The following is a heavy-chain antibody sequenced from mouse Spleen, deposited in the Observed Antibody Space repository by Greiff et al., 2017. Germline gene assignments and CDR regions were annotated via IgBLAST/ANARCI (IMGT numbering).Heavy chain of an antibody. CDR1: GYSFTGYY. CDR3: ARKEGLTLFAY. J-gene: IGHJ3*01. CDR2: INPSTGGT. V-gene: IGHV1-43*01. Sequence: VQLQQSGPELVKPGASVKISCKASGYSFTGYYMHWVKQSSEKSLEWIGEINPSTGGTSYNQKFKGKATLTVDKSSSTAYMQLKSLTSEDSAVYYCARKEGLTLFAYWGQGTLVTVSA. D-gene: IGHD2-4*01.